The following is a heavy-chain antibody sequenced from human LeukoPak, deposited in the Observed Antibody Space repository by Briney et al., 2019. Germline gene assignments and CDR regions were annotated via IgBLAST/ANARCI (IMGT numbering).Heavy chain of an antibody. V-gene: IGHV1-18*01. CDR1: GYTFTSYG. D-gene: IGHD2-15*01. CDR2: ISAYNGNT. J-gene: IGHJ5*02. Sequence: ASVKVSCKASGYTFTSYGISWVRQAPGQGLEWMGWISAYNGNTNYAQKLQGRVTMTTDTSTSTAYMELRSLRSDDTAVYYCARTKGGYCSGGSCYYQNWFDPWGQGTLVTVSS. CDR3: ARTKGGYCSGGSCYYQNWFDP.